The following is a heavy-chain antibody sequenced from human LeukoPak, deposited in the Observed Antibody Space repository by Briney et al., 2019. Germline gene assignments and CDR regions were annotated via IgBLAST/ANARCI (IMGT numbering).Heavy chain of an antibody. CDR3: ARAGSGYDYYYYYYMDV. J-gene: IGHJ6*03. Sequence: SETLSLTCTVSGGSISSHYWSWIRQPPGKGLEWIGYIYYSGSTNYNPSLKSRVTISVDTSKNQFSLKLSSVTAADTAVYYCARAGSGYDYYYYYYMDVRGKGTTVTVSS. D-gene: IGHD5-12*01. CDR2: IYYSGST. CDR1: GGSISSHY. V-gene: IGHV4-59*11.